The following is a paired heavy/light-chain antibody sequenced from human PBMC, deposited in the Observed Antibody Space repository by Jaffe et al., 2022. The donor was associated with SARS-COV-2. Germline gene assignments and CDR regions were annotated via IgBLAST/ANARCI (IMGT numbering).Heavy chain of an antibody. CDR3: ARGGFLEWSSPPYHCDY. CDR1: GYTFTTYA. Sequence: QVQLVQSGAEVKKPGASVKVSCKASGYTFTTYAMHWVRQAPGQRLEWMGWINAGNDNTKYSQKFQGRVTITRDTSASTAYMELSSLRSEDTAVYYCARGGFLEWSSPPYHCDYWGQGTLVTVSS. D-gene: IGHD3-3*01. J-gene: IGHJ4*02. V-gene: IGHV1-3*01. CDR2: INAGNDNT.
Light chain of an antibody. CDR1: QSVSIN. Sequence: EIVMTQSPATLSVSPGERATLSCRASQSVSINLAWYQQKPGQAPRLLIYGASTRATGIPARFSGSGSGTEFTLTISSLQSEDFAVYYCQQYNNWPPLFGQGTKVEIK. CDR2: GAS. V-gene: IGKV3-15*01. J-gene: IGKJ1*01. CDR3: QQYNNWPPL.